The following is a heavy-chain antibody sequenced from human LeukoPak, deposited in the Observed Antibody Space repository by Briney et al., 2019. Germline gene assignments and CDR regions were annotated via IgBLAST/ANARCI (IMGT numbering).Heavy chain of an antibody. Sequence: TSETLSLTCAVYGGSFSGYYWSWIRQPPGKGLEWIGEINHSGSTNYNPSLKSRVTISVDTSKNQFSLKLSSVTAADTAVYYCARGLAGWGYNWFDPWGQGTLVTVSS. CDR1: GGSFSGYY. CDR3: ARGLAGWGYNWFDP. V-gene: IGHV4-34*01. CDR2: INHSGST. D-gene: IGHD6-19*01. J-gene: IGHJ5*02.